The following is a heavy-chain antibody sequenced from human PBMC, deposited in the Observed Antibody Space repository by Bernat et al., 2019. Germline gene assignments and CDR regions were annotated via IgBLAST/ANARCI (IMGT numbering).Heavy chain of an antibody. V-gene: IGHV4-39*01. Sequence: QLQLQESGPGLVKPSETLSLPCTVSGGSISSSSYYWGWIRQPPGKGLAWIGSIYYSGSTYYNPSLKCRVTISVDTSKNQFSLKLSSVTAADTAVYYCARHRAAGEQQLDYYYYYGMDVWGQGTTVTVSS. CDR3: ARHRAAGEQQLDYYYYYGMDV. D-gene: IGHD6-13*01. J-gene: IGHJ6*02. CDR2: IYYSGST. CDR1: GGSISSSSYY.